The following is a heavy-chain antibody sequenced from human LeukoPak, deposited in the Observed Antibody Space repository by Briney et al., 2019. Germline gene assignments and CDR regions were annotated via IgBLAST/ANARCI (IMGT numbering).Heavy chain of an antibody. CDR1: GGTFGSYA. Sequence: RRASVKVSCKASGGTFGSYAISWVRQAPGQGLEWMGGIIPIFDTANYAQKFQGRVTITRNTSISTAYMELSSLRSEDTAVYYCARVRGHSSGWYFDYWGQGTLVTVSS. CDR3: ARVRGHSSGWYFDY. D-gene: IGHD6-19*01. J-gene: IGHJ4*02. V-gene: IGHV1-69*05. CDR2: IIPIFDTA.